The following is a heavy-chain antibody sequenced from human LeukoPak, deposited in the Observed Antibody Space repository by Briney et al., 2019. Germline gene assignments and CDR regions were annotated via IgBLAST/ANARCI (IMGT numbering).Heavy chain of an antibody. D-gene: IGHD3-10*01. J-gene: IGHJ6*02. Sequence: TGGSLRLSCAASGFSLSNYWMSWVRQAPGKGLEWVANINQDRSDKYYVDSVMGRFTISKDNAKNSVYLQMNSLRPEDTAIYYCAWYGVTHSLDVWGQGTTVTVSS. CDR2: INQDRSDK. V-gene: IGHV3-7*01. CDR3: AWYGVTHSLDV. CDR1: GFSLSNYW.